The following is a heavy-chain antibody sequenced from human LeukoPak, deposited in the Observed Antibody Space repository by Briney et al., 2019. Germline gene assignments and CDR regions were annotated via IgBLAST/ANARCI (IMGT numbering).Heavy chain of an antibody. Sequence: SETLSLTCAVYGGSFSGYYWSWIRQPPGKGLEWIGEINHSGGTNYNPSLKSRVTISVDTSKNQFSLKLSSVTAADTAVYYCARDRSYDFWSGYSTPDYWGQGTLVTVSS. J-gene: IGHJ4*02. CDR3: ARDRSYDFWSGYSTPDY. CDR1: GGSFSGYY. D-gene: IGHD3-3*01. V-gene: IGHV4-34*01. CDR2: INHSGGT.